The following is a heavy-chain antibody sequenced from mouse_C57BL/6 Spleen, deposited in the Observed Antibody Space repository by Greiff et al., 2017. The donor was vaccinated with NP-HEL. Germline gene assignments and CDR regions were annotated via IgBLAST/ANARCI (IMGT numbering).Heavy chain of an antibody. D-gene: IGHD3-2*02. Sequence: VQLQQPGAELVKPGASVKLSCKASGYTFTSYWMHWVKQRPGQGLEWIGMIHPNSGSTNYNEKFKSKATLTVDKSSSTAYMQRSSLTSEDSAVYYCARSPAQAPWFAYWGQGTLVTVSA. J-gene: IGHJ3*01. CDR1: GYTFTSYW. CDR2: IHPNSGST. V-gene: IGHV1-64*01. CDR3: ARSPAQAPWFAY.